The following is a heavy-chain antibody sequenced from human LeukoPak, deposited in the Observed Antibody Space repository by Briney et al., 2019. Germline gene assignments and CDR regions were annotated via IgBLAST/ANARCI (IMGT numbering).Heavy chain of an antibody. V-gene: IGHV3-23*01. CDR3: AHHGGGTIRIAAFDI. J-gene: IGHJ3*02. Sequence: GGSLRLSCAASGFTFNDYWMSWVRQAPGKGLEWVSAISGSGGSTYYADSVKGRFTISRDNSKNTLYLQLNSLRAEDTAIYYCAHHGGGTIRIAAFDIWGQGTMVTVSS. CDR2: ISGSGGST. CDR1: GFTFNDYW. D-gene: IGHD3-3*01.